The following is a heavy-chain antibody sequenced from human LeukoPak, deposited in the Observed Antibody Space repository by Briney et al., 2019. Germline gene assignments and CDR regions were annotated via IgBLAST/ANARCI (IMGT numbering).Heavy chain of an antibody. Sequence: GGSLRLSCAASGFTFSSYSMNWVRQAPGKGLEWVSSISSNSNIYYADSVKGRFTISTDNAKNSPYLQMNSLRAEDTAVYYCARDAYYDFWSGYPRYFDYWGQGTLVTVSS. V-gene: IGHV3-21*01. CDR1: GFTFSSYS. D-gene: IGHD3-3*01. J-gene: IGHJ4*02. CDR2: ISSNSNI. CDR3: ARDAYYDFWSGYPRYFDY.